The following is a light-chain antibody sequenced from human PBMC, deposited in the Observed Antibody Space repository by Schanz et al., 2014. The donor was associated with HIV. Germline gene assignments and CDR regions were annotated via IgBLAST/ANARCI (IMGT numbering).Light chain of an antibody. CDR2: DVS. CDR3: SSYRSGSPLWV. CDR1: SGDVGRYDY. J-gene: IGLJ3*02. Sequence: QSALTQPASVSGSLGQSITISCTGTSGDVGRYDYVPSYQQPPGKAPKLMIFDVSNRPSGVSYRFSGSKSGNTASLTISGLQAEDEADYYCSSYRSGSPLWVFGGGTKLTVL. V-gene: IGLV2-14*03.